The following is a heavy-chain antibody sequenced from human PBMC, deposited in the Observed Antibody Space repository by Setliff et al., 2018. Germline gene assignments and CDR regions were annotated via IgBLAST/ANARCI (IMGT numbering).Heavy chain of an antibody. V-gene: IGHV3-33*08. CDR3: ARTCSGSGCYAGLES. Sequence: GGSLRLSCAASGFAFASYNMIWVRQAPGKGLEWVAVIWDDGGNKYHADSVKGRFTISRDNSKNTVYLQMNSLRPEDTAVYYCARTCSGSGCYAGLESWGQGTPVTVSS. J-gene: IGHJ4*02. CDR2: IWDDGGNK. D-gene: IGHD2-15*01. CDR1: GFAFASYN.